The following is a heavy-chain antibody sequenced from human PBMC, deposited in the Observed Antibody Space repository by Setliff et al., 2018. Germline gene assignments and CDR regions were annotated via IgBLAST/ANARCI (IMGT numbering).Heavy chain of an antibody. CDR3: ARDLGRGYYYDSSGQKVGDY. V-gene: IGHV1-18*01. CDR2: ISAYNGNT. Sequence: ASVKVSCKASGGTFSSYAISWVRQAPGQGPEWMGWISAYNGNTNYAQKLQGRVTMTTDTSTSTAHMELRSLRSDDTAVYYCARDLGRGYYYDSSGQKVGDYWGQGTLVTVSS. J-gene: IGHJ4*02. D-gene: IGHD3-22*01. CDR1: GGTFSSYA.